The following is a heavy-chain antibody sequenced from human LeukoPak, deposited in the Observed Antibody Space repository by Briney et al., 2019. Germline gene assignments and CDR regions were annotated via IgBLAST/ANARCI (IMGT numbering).Heavy chain of an antibody. CDR3: ARGPHSYGHYFDY. J-gene: IGHJ4*02. CDR1: GFTFSSYS. D-gene: IGHD5-18*01. Sequence: PGGSLRLSCAASGFTFSSYSMNWVRQAPGKGLEWVSSISSSSSYIYYADPVKGRFTISRDNAKNSLYLQMNSLRAEDTAVYYCARGPHSYGHYFDYWGQGTLVTVSS. CDR2: ISSSSSYI. V-gene: IGHV3-21*01.